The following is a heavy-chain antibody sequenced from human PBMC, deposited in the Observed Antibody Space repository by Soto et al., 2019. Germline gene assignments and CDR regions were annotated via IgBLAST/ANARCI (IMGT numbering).Heavy chain of an antibody. V-gene: IGHV3-23*01. D-gene: IGHD6-19*01. CDR3: AKGYSSGWPSFDY. Sequence: AGGSLRLSCGASGFTFSSYAMSRVRQAPGKGLEWVSTISGGGGSTYYADSVKGRFTISRDNSKNTLYLQMDSLRVDDTAVYYSAKGYSSGWPSFDYWGQGTLVPVSS. CDR2: ISGGGGST. CDR1: GFTFSSYA. J-gene: IGHJ4*02.